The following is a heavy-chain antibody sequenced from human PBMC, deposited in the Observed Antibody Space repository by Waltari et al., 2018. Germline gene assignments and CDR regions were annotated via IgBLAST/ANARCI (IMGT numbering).Heavy chain of an antibody. Sequence: EVQLLESGGGLVQPGGSLRLSCAASGFTFSSYAMSWVRQAPGKGLEWVSYISSSGSTICYADSGKGRFTISRDNAKNSLYLQMNSLRAEDTAVYYCARDQYSGWQQLVLYYYYYYGMDVWGQGTTVTVSS. CDR3: ARDQYSGWQQLVLYYYYYYGMDV. CDR2: ISSSGSTI. D-gene: IGHD6-13*01. CDR1: GFTFSSYA. J-gene: IGHJ6*02. V-gene: IGHV3-48*04.